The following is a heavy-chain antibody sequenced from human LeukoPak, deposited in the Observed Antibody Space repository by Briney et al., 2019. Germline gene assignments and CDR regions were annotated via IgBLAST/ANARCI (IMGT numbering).Heavy chain of an antibody. D-gene: IGHD6-13*01. J-gene: IGHJ4*02. Sequence: PGGSLRLSCAASGFTFSSYAMHWVRQAPGKGLEWVAVISYDGSNKYYADSVKGRFTISRDNSKNTLYLQMNSLRAEDTAVYCCARVLRDSSLYAGGFDYWGQGTLVTVSS. CDR2: ISYDGSNK. V-gene: IGHV3-30-3*01. CDR1: GFTFSSYA. CDR3: ARVLRDSSLYAGGFDY.